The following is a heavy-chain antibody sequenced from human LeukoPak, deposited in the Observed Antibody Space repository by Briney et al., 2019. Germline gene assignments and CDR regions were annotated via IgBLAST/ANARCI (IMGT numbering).Heavy chain of an antibody. Sequence: PGGSLRLSCAASGFTFSSHAMSWVRQAPGKGLEWVSSISGSGDRTYYADSVKGRLTISRDNSKKTVYVQVNSLRADDTAVYYCVRKVIVATNYFDLWGQGTPVTVSS. D-gene: IGHD2-15*01. CDR1: GFTFSSHA. J-gene: IGHJ4*02. V-gene: IGHV3-23*01. CDR3: VRKVIVATNYFDL. CDR2: ISGSGDRT.